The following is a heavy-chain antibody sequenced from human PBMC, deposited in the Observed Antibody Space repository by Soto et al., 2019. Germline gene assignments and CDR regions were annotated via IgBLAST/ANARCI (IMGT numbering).Heavy chain of an antibody. CDR3: ARHPIKSGYYFDY. CDR2: IYYSGST. J-gene: IGHJ4*02. D-gene: IGHD3-10*01. CDR1: GGSISSYY. V-gene: IGHV4-59*08. Sequence: SETLSLTCTVSGGSISSYYWSWIRQPPGKGLEWIGYIYYSGSTNYNPSLKSRVTISVDTSKNQFSLKLSSVTAADTAVYYCARHPIKSGYYFDYWGQGTLVTVSS.